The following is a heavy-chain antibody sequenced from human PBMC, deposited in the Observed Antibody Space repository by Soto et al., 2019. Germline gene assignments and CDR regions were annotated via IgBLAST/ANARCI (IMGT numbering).Heavy chain of an antibody. CDR2: VIPLFGTA. J-gene: IGHJ6*02. V-gene: IGHV1-69*01. D-gene: IGHD5-18*01. CDR3: ATGGHNDGYNFYHGMDV. Sequence: QVQVVQSGAEVKKPGSSVKVSCKVSGGIFTNNAISWVRQAPGQGLEWLGGVIPLFGTAYYAQIFRGRLRSSADGATTTAYMELSGLTSADTAVYFCATGGHNDGYNFYHGMDVWGQGTTVTVS. CDR1: GGIFTNNA.